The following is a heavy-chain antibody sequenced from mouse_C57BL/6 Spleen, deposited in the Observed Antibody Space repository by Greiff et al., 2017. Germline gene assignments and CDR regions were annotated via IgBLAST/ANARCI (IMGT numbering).Heavy chain of an antibody. V-gene: IGHV1-69*01. D-gene: IGHD2-3*01. CDR1: GYTFTSYW. Sequence: QVQLKQSGAELVMPGASVKLSCKASGYTFTSYWMHWVKQRPGQGLEWIGEIDPSDSYTNYNQKFKGKSTLTVDKSSSTAYMQLSSLTSADSAVYYCARSGYDGYPDYWGQGTTLTVSS. CDR3: ARSGYDGYPDY. J-gene: IGHJ2*01. CDR2: IDPSDSYT.